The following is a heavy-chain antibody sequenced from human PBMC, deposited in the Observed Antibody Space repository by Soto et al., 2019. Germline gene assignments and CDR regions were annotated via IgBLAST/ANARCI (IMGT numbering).Heavy chain of an antibody. J-gene: IGHJ5*02. CDR1: GGTFSSYA. CDR2: IIPIFGTA. CDR3: AGCRDGYPNWFDP. V-gene: IGHV1-69*12. Sequence: QVQLVQSGAEVKKPGPSVKVSCKASGGTFSSYAISWVRQAPGQGLEWMGGIIPIFGTANYAQKFQGRVTITADESTRTAYMELSSLRSEDTAVYYCAGCRDGYPNWFDPWGQGTLVTVSS. D-gene: IGHD2-21*01.